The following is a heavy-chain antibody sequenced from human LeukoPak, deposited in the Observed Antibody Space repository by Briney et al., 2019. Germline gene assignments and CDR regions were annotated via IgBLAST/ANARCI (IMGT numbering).Heavy chain of an antibody. J-gene: IGHJ4*01. CDR2: IYHSGGT. CDR3: ARTFGYSGSGYFFDY. D-gene: IGHD6-13*01. Sequence: PSETLSLTCAVSGGSITSDNWWSWVRQSPGKGLEWIGEIYHSGGTNYNPSLKGRVTISVDKSNNHFSLRLASVTAADTAVYYCARTFGYSGSGYFFDYWGQGTLVTVSS. V-gene: IGHV4-4*02. CDR1: GGSITSDNW.